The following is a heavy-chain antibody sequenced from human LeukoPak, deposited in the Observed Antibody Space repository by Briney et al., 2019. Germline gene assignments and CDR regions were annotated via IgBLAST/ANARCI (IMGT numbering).Heavy chain of an antibody. Sequence: PSETLSLTCTVSGGSISSSNHYWGWIRQPPGKGLEWIGHIYYSGSTYHNPSLKSRVAISVDTSRNQFSLKLSSVTAADTAVYYCARAPGGDYGDYEDCWFDPWGQGTLVTVSS. V-gene: IGHV4-39*07. CDR3: ARAPGGDYGDYEDCWFDP. J-gene: IGHJ5*02. CDR2: IYYSGST. CDR1: GGSISSSNHY. D-gene: IGHD4-17*01.